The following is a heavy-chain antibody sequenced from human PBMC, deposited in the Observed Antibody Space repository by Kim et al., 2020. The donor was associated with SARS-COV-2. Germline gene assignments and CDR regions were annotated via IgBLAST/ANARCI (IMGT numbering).Heavy chain of an antibody. Sequence: YGKGRFTISRDNAKNSLYLQMSSLRAEDTAVYYCARSVDTAMVLPYYFDYWGQGTLVTVPS. J-gene: IGHJ4*02. CDR3: ARSVDTAMVLPYYFDY. D-gene: IGHD5-18*01. V-gene: IGHV3-11*03.